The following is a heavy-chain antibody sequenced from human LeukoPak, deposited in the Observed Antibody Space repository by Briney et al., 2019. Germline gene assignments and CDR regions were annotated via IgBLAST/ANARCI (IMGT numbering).Heavy chain of an antibody. CDR1: GYTFTGYY. CDR2: INPNSGGT. D-gene: IGHD3-10*01. V-gene: IGHV1-2*02. J-gene: IGHJ4*02. CDR3: ARDPNGSGNWNY. Sequence: ASLTVSCKASGYTFTGYYMHWVRQAPGQGLEWMGWINPNSGGTNYAQKFQGRVTMTRDTSISTAYMELSRLRSDDTAVYYCARDPNGSGNWNYWGQGTLVTVSS.